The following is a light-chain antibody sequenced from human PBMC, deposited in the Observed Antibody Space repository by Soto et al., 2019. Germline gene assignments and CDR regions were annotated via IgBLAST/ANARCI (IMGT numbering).Light chain of an antibody. J-gene: IGKJ4*01. V-gene: IGKV3-11*01. CDR2: DAS. Sequence: EIVLTQSPSTLSLSPGERATISCRASQSVSSYLAWYQQKPGQAPRLLIYDASTRATGIPARFSGSGSGTDFTLTISSLEPEDFAVYYCQQRSNWTPALTFGGGTKVEIK. CDR3: QQRSNWTPALT. CDR1: QSVSSY.